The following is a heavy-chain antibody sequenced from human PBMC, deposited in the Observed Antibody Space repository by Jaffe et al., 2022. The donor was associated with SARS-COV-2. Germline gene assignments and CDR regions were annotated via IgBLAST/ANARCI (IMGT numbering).Heavy chain of an antibody. D-gene: IGHD4-17*01. V-gene: IGHV1-8*01. CDR3: ARGDMTTVTTPHYYYYYGMDV. CDR1: GYTFTSYD. CDR2: MNPNSGNT. Sequence: QVQLVQSGAEVKKPGASVKVSCKASGYTFTSYDINWVRQATGQGLEWMGWMNPNSGNTGYAQKFQGRVTMTRNTSISTAYMELSSLRSEDTAVYYCARGDMTTVTTPHYYYYYGMDVWGQGTTVTVSS. J-gene: IGHJ6*02.